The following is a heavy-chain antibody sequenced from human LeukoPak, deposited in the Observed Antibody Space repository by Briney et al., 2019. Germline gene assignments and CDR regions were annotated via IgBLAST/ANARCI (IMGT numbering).Heavy chain of an antibody. J-gene: IGHJ4*02. Sequence: SETLSLTCAVYGGSFSGYFWTWIRQPPGKGLEWIGEINPGGSTNYNPSLKSRVTISIDASKNQFSLKLSSVTAADTAVYYCARGDLAARMGYWGQGTLVTVSS. CDR2: INPGGST. V-gene: IGHV4-34*01. D-gene: IGHD6-6*01. CDR1: GGSFSGYF. CDR3: ARGDLAARMGY.